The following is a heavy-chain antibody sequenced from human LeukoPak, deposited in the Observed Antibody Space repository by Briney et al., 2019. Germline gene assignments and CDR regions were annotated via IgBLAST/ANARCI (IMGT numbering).Heavy chain of an antibody. CDR3: ARDIAYDSSGYYSPHFDY. CDR1: GFTFSSYE. J-gene: IGHJ4*02. Sequence: GGSLRLSCAASGFTFSSYEMNWVRQAPGKGLQWVSYIDSSGNTRYYADSVKGRFTISRDNAQNSLYLQMNSLRVEDTAVYYCARDIAYDSSGYYSPHFDYWGQGTLVTVSS. V-gene: IGHV3-48*03. CDR2: IDSSGNTR. D-gene: IGHD3-22*01.